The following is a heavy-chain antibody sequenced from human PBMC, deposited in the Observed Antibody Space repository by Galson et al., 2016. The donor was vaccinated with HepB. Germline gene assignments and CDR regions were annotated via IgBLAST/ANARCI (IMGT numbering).Heavy chain of an antibody. CDR1: GFTFNNYN. D-gene: IGHD4-17*01. J-gene: IGHJ5*02. Sequence: LRLSCAASGFTFNNYNMNWIRQPPGKGLEWIGTIYYSGSTYYNPSLKSRVTISVDTSKNQFSLKLSSVTAADTAVYYCARQYGEYDWFDPWGQGTLVTVSS. CDR2: IYYSGST. V-gene: IGHV4-39*01. CDR3: ARQYGEYDWFDP.